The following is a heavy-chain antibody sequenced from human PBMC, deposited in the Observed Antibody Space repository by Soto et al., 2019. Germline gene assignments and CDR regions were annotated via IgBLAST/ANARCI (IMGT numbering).Heavy chain of an antibody. CDR2: ISWNSGSI. CDR1: GFTFDDYA. Sequence: QPGGSLRLSCAASGFTFDDYAMHWVRQAPGKGLEWVSGISWNSGSIGYADSVKGRFTISRDNAKNSLYLQMNSLRAEDTALYYCAKEDFDPWGQGTLVTVSS. J-gene: IGHJ5*02. CDR3: AKEDFDP. V-gene: IGHV3-9*01.